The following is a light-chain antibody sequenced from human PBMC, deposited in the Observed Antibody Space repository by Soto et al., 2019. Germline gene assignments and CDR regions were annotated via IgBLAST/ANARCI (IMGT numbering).Light chain of an antibody. J-gene: IGKJ3*01. CDR1: QSVDNY. V-gene: IGKV3-11*01. CDR2: DVS. CDR3: QQRSNRPRLT. Sequence: EIVLTQSPATLSLSPGERATLSCRASQSVDNYLAWYQQKPGQAPRLLIYDVSNRATGTPARFSGSGSGTDFTLSISSLEPADFAVYYCQQRSNRPRLTFGPGTKVDIK.